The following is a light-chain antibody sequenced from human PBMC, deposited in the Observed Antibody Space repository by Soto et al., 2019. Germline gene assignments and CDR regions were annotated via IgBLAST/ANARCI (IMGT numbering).Light chain of an antibody. V-gene: IGKV3-20*01. CDR3: QQYGSSPLT. Sequence: EIVLTQSPGTLSLSPGERATLSCRASQSVSSGYLAWYQQKPGQAPRLLIYGASNRATGNPDRFSGSGSGTDFTLTISRLEPEDFAVFYCQQYGSSPLTFGGGTKVEIK. CDR1: QSVSSGY. J-gene: IGKJ4*01. CDR2: GAS.